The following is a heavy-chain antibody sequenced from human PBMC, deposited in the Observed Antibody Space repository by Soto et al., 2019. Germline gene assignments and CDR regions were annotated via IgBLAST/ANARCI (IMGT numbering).Heavy chain of an antibody. V-gene: IGHV1-69*13. Sequence: GASVKVSCKASGGTFSSYAISWVRQAPGQGLEWMGGIIPIFGTANYAQKFQGRVTITADESTSTAYMELSSLRSEDTAVYYCARDVVVDPDPPRTNWFDSWGQGTLVTVSS. D-gene: IGHD2-21*01. CDR3: ARDVVVDPDPPRTNWFDS. CDR2: IIPIFGTA. CDR1: GGTFSSYA. J-gene: IGHJ5*01.